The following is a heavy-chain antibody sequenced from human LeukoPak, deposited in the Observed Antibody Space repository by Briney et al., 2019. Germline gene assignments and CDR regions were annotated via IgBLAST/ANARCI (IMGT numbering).Heavy chain of an antibody. CDR3: ARGLEWFNWFDP. CDR1: GYTFTGYD. CDR2: MNPNSGNT. J-gene: IGHJ5*02. Sequence: GASVKVSCKASGYTFTGYDINWVRQATGQGLKWMGWMNPNSGNTGYAQKFQGRVTMTRNTSISTAYMELSSLRSEDTAVYYCARGLEWFNWFDPWGQGTLVTVSS. D-gene: IGHD3-3*01. V-gene: IGHV1-8*01.